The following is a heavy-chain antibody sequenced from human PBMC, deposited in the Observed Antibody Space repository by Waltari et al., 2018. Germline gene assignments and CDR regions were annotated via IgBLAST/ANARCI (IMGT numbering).Heavy chain of an antibody. Sequence: QVHLVQSGAEVKKPGASVKVSCKASGYTFTGYQIHWVRQAPGQGLEWMGWINPNSGGTNYAQNFQRRVTITRDTSIRTAYMELSRLRSDDTAMYYCARDLVVGSGDYWGQGTLVTVSS. J-gene: IGHJ4*02. CDR2: INPNSGGT. V-gene: IGHV1-2*02. CDR3: ARDLVVGSGDY. D-gene: IGHD1-26*01. CDR1: GYTFTGYQ.